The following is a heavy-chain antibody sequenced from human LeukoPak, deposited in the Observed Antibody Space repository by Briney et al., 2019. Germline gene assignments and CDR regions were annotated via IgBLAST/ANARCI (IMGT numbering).Heavy chain of an antibody. J-gene: IGHJ6*03. Sequence: PSETLSLTCAVSGGSISSYYWSWIRQPPGKGLEWIGYIYSSGSTIYNPSLKSRVTISVDTSKNQFSLKLSSVTAADTAVYYCARHRGGLAVAGMDVWVKGTTVTVSS. CDR2: IYSSGST. V-gene: IGHV4-59*08. D-gene: IGHD6-19*01. CDR3: ARHRGGLAVAGMDV. CDR1: GGSISSYY.